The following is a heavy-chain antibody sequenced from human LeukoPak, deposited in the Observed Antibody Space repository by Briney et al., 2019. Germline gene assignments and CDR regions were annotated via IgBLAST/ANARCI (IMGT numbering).Heavy chain of an antibody. J-gene: IGHJ4*02. Sequence: GESLRLSCAASGLTFSSYSMNWVRQAPGKGLEWISYISGSSSTIYYADSVKGRFTISSDNAKNSLYLQMNSLRAEDTAVYYCARDRGYIASPDYWGQGTLVTVSS. V-gene: IGHV3-48*01. CDR1: GLTFSSYS. CDR3: ARDRGYIASPDY. CDR2: ISGSSSTI. D-gene: IGHD3-10*01.